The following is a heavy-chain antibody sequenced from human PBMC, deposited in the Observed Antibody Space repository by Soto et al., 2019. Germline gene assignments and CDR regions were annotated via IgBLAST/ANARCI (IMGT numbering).Heavy chain of an antibody. Sequence: QVQLQESGPGLVKPSETLSLTCTVSGGSITRGGYYWSWIRQHPGKGLEWIGYIYNSGTTYYNPSLKSRVSISLDTSKNQFSLKLTSVTAAATAVSHRARDPAPWGQGTLVTVSS. CDR2: IYNSGTT. CDR3: ARDPAP. J-gene: IGHJ5*02. V-gene: IGHV4-31*03. CDR1: GGSITRGGYY.